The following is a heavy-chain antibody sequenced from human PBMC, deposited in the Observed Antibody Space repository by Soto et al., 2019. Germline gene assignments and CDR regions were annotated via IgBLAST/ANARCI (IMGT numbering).Heavy chain of an antibody. J-gene: IGHJ3*02. CDR1: GFSFSSHS. CDR2: ISANGVGT. D-gene: IGHD2-2*03. Sequence: QLVESGGGLVQPGGSLRVSCAASGFSFSSHSMHWVRQAPGKRLEYISAISANGVGTYYADSVKGRFTISRDNSKNTLYLQMGSLRAEYMAVYHCTRENGLNGFDIWGQGTMVTVSS. V-gene: IGHV3-64*07. CDR3: TRENGLNGFDI.